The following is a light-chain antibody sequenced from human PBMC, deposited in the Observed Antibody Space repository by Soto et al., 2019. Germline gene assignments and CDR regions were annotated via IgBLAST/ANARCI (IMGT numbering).Light chain of an antibody. CDR1: SSNIGSNT. J-gene: IGLJ2*01. CDR3: AAWDDSLNGPV. V-gene: IGLV1-44*01. Sequence: QSVLTQPPSASGTPGQRVTISCSGASSNIGSNTVNWYQQLPGTAPKLLIYGLNQRPSGVPDRLSGSKSDTSASLAISGLQSGDEADYYCAAWDDSLNGPVFGGGTKLTVL. CDR2: GLN.